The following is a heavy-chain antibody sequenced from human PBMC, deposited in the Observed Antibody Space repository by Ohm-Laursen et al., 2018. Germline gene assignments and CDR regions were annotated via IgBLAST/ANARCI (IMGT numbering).Heavy chain of an antibody. D-gene: IGHD6-19*01. CDR1: GYTFTSYG. CDR2: ISAYNGNT. Sequence: GSSVKVSCKASGYTFTSYGISWVRQAPGQGLEWMGWISAYNGNTNYAQKLQGRVTMTTDTSTSTAYMELRSLRSDDTAVYYCASQGNLVAGTDAFDIWGQGTMVTVSS. CDR3: ASQGNLVAGTDAFDI. J-gene: IGHJ3*02. V-gene: IGHV1-18*01.